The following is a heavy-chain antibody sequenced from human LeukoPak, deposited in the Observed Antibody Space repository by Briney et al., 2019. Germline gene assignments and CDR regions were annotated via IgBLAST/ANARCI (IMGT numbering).Heavy chain of an antibody. CDR3: ARGRRIAAAGLYYFDY. CDR2: ISSSSSYI. J-gene: IGHJ4*02. CDR1: GFTFSSYS. Sequence: GGSLRLSCAASGFTFSSYSMNWVRQAPGKGLEWVSSISSSSSYIYYADAVKGRFTISRDNARNSLYLQMNSLRAEDTAVYYCARGRRIAAAGLYYFDYWGQGTLVTVSS. D-gene: IGHD6-13*01. V-gene: IGHV3-21*01.